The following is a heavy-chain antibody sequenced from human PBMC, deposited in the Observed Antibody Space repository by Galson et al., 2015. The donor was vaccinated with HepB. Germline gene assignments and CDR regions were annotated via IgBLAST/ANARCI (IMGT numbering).Heavy chain of an antibody. CDR3: ATRYCSSTSCYTDY. CDR1: GFTFSSYA. J-gene: IGHJ4*02. CDR2: ISGSGGST. V-gene: IGHV3-23*01. D-gene: IGHD2-2*02. Sequence: SLRLSCAASGFTFSSYAMSWVRQAPGKGLEWVSAISGSGGSTYYADSVKGRFTISRDISKNTLYLQMNSLRAEDTAVYYCATRYCSSTSCYTDYWGQGTLVTVSS.